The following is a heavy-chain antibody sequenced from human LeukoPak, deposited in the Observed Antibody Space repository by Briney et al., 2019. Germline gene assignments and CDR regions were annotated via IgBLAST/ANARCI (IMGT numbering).Heavy chain of an antibody. J-gene: IGHJ5*02. CDR2: IYYSGST. D-gene: IGHD3-10*01. CDR1: GGSISGYY. V-gene: IGHV4-59*01. CDR3: ARHHGSGNNWFDP. Sequence: PSETLSLTCTVSGGSISGYYWSWIRQPPGKGLEWIGYIYYSGSTNYNPSLKSRVTISVDTSKNQFSLKLSSVGAADTAVYYCARHHGSGNNWFDPWGQGTLVTVSS.